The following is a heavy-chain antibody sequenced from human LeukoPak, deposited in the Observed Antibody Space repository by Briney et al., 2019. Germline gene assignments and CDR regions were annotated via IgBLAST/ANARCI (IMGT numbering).Heavy chain of an antibody. Sequence: ASVKVSCKASGYIFTDYYMHWVRQAPGQGLEWMGWINPNSGGTNYAQKFQGRVTMTRDTSISTAYMELSRLRSDDTAVYYCAREGGEGDDAFDIWGQGTMVTVSS. V-gene: IGHV1-2*02. J-gene: IGHJ3*02. CDR1: GYIFTDYY. CDR2: INPNSGGT. CDR3: AREGGEGDDAFDI. D-gene: IGHD3-16*01.